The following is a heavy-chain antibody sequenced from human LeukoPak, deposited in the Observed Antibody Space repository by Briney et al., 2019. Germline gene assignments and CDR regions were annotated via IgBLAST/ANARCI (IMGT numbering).Heavy chain of an antibody. CDR1: GGSISSSSYY. CDR3: ASFRWLVRGGAFDI. J-gene: IGHJ3*02. D-gene: IGHD6-19*01. Sequence: SETLSLTCTVSGGSISSSSYYWGWIRQPPGKGLEWIGSIYYSGSTYYNPSLKSRVTISVDTSKNQFSLKLSSVTAADTAVYYCASFRWLVRGGAFDIWGQGTMVTVSS. CDR2: IYYSGST. V-gene: IGHV4-39*01.